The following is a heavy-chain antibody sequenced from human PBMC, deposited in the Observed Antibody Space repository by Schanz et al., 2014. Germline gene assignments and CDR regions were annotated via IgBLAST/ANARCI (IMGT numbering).Heavy chain of an antibody. CDR2: IIPIHGIV. CDR3: AKVAEEGPHINNWGGDYFDF. Sequence: QVQLVQSGAEVKKPGSSMKVSCKASGGTFSTYPINWLRQAPGQGLEWMGRIIPIHGIVNYAQRFQDRVRITADKSTSTAYMELSSLRSDDTAVYYCAKVAEEGPHINNWGGDYFDFWGQGTLVTVSS. CDR1: GGTFSTYP. V-gene: IGHV1-69*02. D-gene: IGHD3-16*01. J-gene: IGHJ4*02.